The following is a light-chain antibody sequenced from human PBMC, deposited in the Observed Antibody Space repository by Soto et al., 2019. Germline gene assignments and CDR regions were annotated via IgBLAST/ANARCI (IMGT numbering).Light chain of an antibody. CDR1: SGHSSYA. J-gene: IGLJ2*01. CDR2: LNSDGSH. CDR3: QTWGTDIF. Sequence: QSVLTQSPSASASLGASVKLTCTLSSGHSSYAIAWHQQQPEKGPRYLMKLNSDGSHSKGDGIPDRFSGSSSGAERYLTISSLQSEDEADYYCQTWGTDIFFGGGTKVTVL. V-gene: IGLV4-69*01.